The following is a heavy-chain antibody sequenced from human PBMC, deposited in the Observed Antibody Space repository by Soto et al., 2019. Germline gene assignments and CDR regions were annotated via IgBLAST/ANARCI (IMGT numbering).Heavy chain of an antibody. CDR3: ARQPVSVDGKDFLYHSCVEV. CDR2: VYQTGST. V-gene: IGHV4-34*01. Sequence: SETLSLTCAVYGVSFSDYFWTWIRQPPGKGLEWMGEVYQTGSTHYSPSLKSRVTISVDKAKNQFSLRLSSITAADTAVYYSARQPVSVDGKDFLYHSCVEVWGPGTTVT. CDR1: GVSFSDYF. D-gene: IGHD6-19*01. J-gene: IGHJ6*02.